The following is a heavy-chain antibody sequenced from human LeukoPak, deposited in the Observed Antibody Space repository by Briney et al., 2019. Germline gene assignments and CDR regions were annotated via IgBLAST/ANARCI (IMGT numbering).Heavy chain of an antibody. Sequence: GESLKVSCEGSGYSFSNYWLGWVRQMPGKGLEWMGIIYPGDSDTRYSPSFQGQVTISADKSISTAYLQWSSLKASDTAMYYCARVDYYDRSGYFDYWGQGTQVTVSS. CDR2: IYPGDSDT. CDR1: GYSFSNYW. V-gene: IGHV5-51*01. CDR3: ARVDYYDRSGYFDY. J-gene: IGHJ4*02. D-gene: IGHD3-22*01.